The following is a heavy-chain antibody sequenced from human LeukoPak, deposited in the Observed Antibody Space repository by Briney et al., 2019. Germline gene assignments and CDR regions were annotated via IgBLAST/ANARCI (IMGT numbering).Heavy chain of an antibody. CDR2: IIPIFGTA. CDR1: GYTFTSYG. D-gene: IGHD4-17*01. Sequence: GASVKVSCKASGYTFTSYGISWVRQAPGQGLEWMGGIIPIFGTANYAQKFQGRVTITADESTSTAYMELSSLRSEDTAVYYCAAPPSRDGDYGTLDYWGQGTLVTVSS. V-gene: IGHV1-69*13. CDR3: AAPPSRDGDYGTLDY. J-gene: IGHJ4*02.